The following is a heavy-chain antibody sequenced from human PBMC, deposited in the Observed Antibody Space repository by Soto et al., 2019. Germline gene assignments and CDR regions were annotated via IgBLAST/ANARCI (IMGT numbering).Heavy chain of an antibody. Sequence: QVQLQQWGAGLLKPSETLSLTCAVYGGSFSGYYWSWIRQPPGKGLEWIGEINHSGSTNYNPSLRSRVTISVDTSKNQFSLKRSSVTAADTAVYYCARGGGEQQHLDYWGQGTLVTVSS. CDR2: INHSGST. CDR3: ARGGGEQQHLDY. J-gene: IGHJ4*02. V-gene: IGHV4-34*01. D-gene: IGHD6-13*01. CDR1: GGSFSGYY.